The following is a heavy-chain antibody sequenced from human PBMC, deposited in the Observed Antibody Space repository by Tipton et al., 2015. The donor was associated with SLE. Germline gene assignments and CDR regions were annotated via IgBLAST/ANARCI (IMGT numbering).Heavy chain of an antibody. CDR1: GGSISSGGYY. J-gene: IGHJ6*03. V-gene: IGHV4-31*03. CDR2: IYYSGST. Sequence: LRLSCTVSGGSISSGGYYWSWIRQHPGKGLEWIGYIYYSGSTYYNPSLKSRVTISVDTSKNQFSLKLSSVTAADTAVYYCARHGYSSSYYYYYMDVWGKGTTVTVSS. D-gene: IGHD6-13*01. CDR3: ARHGYSSSYYYYYMDV.